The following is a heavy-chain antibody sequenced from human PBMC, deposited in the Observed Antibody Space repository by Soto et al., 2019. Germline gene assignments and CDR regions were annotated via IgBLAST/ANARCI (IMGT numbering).Heavy chain of an antibody. D-gene: IGHD1-26*01. CDR1: GFTFGSYG. J-gene: IGHJ6*02. CDR3: AKAKGRSNFYYSGLDV. Sequence: GGSLRLSCAASGFTFGSYGMTWVRQAPGKGLECVSGITAATGTTYYADSVKGQFTISRDLSTNTLFLQMNSLRAADSAVYYCAKAKGRSNFYYSGLDVWGQGTTVTVSS. CDR2: ITAATGTT. V-gene: IGHV3-23*01.